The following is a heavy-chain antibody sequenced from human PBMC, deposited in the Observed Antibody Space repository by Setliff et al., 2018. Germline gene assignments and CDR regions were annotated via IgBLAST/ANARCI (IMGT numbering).Heavy chain of an antibody. CDR3: ALFGDRDTFPI. D-gene: IGHD3-16*01. Sequence: PGGSLRLSCVASEFTFSNYWMTWVRQVPGKGLEWVSTINWDGRTRGYADSVKGRFTISRDNDKNSLYLQMNSLRAEDTALYYCALFGDRDTFPIWGQGTMVTVSS. CDR1: EFTFSNYW. J-gene: IGHJ3*02. V-gene: IGHV3-20*04. CDR2: INWDGRTR.